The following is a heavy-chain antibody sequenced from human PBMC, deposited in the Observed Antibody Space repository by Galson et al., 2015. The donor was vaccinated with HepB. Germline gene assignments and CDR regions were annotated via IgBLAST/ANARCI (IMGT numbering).Heavy chain of an antibody. V-gene: IGHV4-39*07. D-gene: IGHD6-19*01. CDR1: GGSISSSSYY. J-gene: IGHJ5*02. CDR2: IYYSGST. CDR3: ARGLGSSGWYGRQPNWFDP. Sequence: ETLSLTCTVSGGSISSSSYYWGWIRQPPGKGLEWIGSIYYSGSTYYNPSLKSRVTISVDTSKNQFSLKLSSVTAADTAVYYCARGLGSSGWYGRQPNWFDPWGQGTLVTVSS.